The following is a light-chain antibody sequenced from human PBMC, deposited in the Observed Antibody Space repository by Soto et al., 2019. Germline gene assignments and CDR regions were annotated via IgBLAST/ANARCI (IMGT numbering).Light chain of an antibody. CDR2: DVS. V-gene: IGLV2-11*01. CDR3: CSYAGRYTYV. CDR1: SSDVGGYKY. J-gene: IGLJ1*01. Sequence: QSVLTQPRSMSGSPGQSVTISCTGTSSDVGGYKYVSWYQQHPGKAPKLILYDVSKRPSGVPDRFSGSKSGNMASLIISGLQAEDEADYYCCSYAGRYTYVFGTGTKVTVL.